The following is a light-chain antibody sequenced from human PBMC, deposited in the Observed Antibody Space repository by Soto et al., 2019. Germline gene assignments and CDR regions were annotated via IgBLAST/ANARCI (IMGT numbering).Light chain of an antibody. CDR3: AAWDDSLSGVV. CDR1: SSNIGSNY. V-gene: IGLV1-47*02. Sequence: QSVLTQPPSASGTPGQRVNISCSGSSSNIGSNYVYWYQQLTGTAPKLLIYSNNQRPSGVPDRFSGSKSGTSAALAISGLRSEDEADYYCAAWDDSLSGVVFGGGTKLTVL. J-gene: IGLJ2*01. CDR2: SNN.